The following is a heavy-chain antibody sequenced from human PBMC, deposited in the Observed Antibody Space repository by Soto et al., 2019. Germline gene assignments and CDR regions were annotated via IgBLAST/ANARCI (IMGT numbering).Heavy chain of an antibody. V-gene: IGHV5-51*01. Sequence: VESLKISCQCSGYTFSNFWIAWVRQLPWKGLEWMGIIYPGDYETRYSPSFHGKVTISADRSIGTAYLQWSSLEASDSAFYFCARSPRSSPYFDYWGQGALVTVSS. D-gene: IGHD6-13*01. CDR1: GYTFSNFW. CDR3: ARSPRSSPYFDY. J-gene: IGHJ4*02. CDR2: IYPGDYET.